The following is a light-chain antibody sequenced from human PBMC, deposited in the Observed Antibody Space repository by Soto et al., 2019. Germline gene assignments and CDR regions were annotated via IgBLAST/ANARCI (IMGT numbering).Light chain of an antibody. CDR3: MQALHTPLT. Sequence: DIVMTQSPLSLPVTPGEPASISCRSSQSLLHSNGYNYLDWYLQKPGQSPQLLIYLGSNRASGVPDRFSGSGSGTDFTLKISRVEAEDVGVYYCMQALHTPLTFGGGTKVVIK. CDR2: LGS. CDR1: QSLLHSNGYNY. J-gene: IGKJ4*01. V-gene: IGKV2-28*01.